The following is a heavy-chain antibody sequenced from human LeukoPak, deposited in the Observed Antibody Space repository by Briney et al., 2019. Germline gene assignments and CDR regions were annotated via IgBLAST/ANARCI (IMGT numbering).Heavy chain of an antibody. CDR1: GYTFTGYY. J-gene: IGHJ4*02. D-gene: IGHD3-10*02. CDR2: IIPILGIA. Sequence: SVKVSCKASGYTFTGYYMHWVRQAPGQGLEWMGRIIPILGIANYAQKFQGRVTITADKSTSTAYMELSSLRSEDTAVYYCASGYYVLFDYWGQGTLVTVSS. V-gene: IGHV1-69*02. CDR3: ASGYYVLFDY.